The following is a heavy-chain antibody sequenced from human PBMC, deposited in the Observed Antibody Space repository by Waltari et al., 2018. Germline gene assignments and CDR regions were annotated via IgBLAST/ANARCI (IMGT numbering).Heavy chain of an antibody. D-gene: IGHD5-12*01. CDR2: IYPGDSDT. CDR3: ARLRGGATTIFDY. CDR1: GYSFPNYW. Sequence: EVQLVQSGPEVNRPVDSLKLSCKGSGYSFPNYWIGWVRQMPGKGLEWMGIIYPGDSDTRYSPSFQGQVTISADKSISTAYLQWSSLKASDTAMYYCARLRGGATTIFDYWGQGTLVTVSS. J-gene: IGHJ4*02. V-gene: IGHV5-51*01.